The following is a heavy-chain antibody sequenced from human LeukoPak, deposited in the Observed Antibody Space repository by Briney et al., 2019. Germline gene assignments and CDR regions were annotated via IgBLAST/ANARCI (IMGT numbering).Heavy chain of an antibody. CDR2: IWYDGSNK. D-gene: IGHD2-2*01. Sequence: PGGSLRLSCAASGFTVSSNYMTWVRQAPGKGLEWVALIWYDGSNKYYADSVKGRFTISRDNSKNTLYLQMNSLRAEDTALYYCASGSTRSPHAIDYWGQGTLVTVSS. CDR3: ASGSTRSPHAIDY. J-gene: IGHJ4*02. CDR1: GFTVSSNY. V-gene: IGHV3-33*08.